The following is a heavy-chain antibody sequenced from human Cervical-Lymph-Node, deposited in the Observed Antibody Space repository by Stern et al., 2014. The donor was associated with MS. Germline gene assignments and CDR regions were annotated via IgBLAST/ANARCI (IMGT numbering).Heavy chain of an antibody. CDR2: IDWNNDK. D-gene: IGHD3-3*01. CDR3: ARISWSKIDY. V-gene: IGHV2-70*04. CDR1: GFSLSTSGMR. Sequence: ESGPALVKPTQTLTLTCTFSGFSLSTSGMRVSWIRQPPGKALEWLARIDWNNDKFYSTSLKTRLTISKATSKNQVVLTMTNMDLVDTATYYCARISWSKIDYWGQGTLVTVSS. J-gene: IGHJ4*02.